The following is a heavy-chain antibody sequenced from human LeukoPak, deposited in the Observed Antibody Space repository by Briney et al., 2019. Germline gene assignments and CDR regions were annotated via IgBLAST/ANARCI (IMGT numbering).Heavy chain of an antibody. CDR3: ARARLYDFWSGYADY. D-gene: IGHD3-3*01. V-gene: IGHV1-2*02. CDR2: INPNSGGT. J-gene: IGHJ4*02. Sequence: ASVKVSCKASGYTFTGYYMHWVRQAPGQGLEWMGWINPNSGGTNYAQKFQGRVTMTRDTSISTAYMELSRLRSDDTAVYYCARARLYDFWSGYADYWGQGTLVTVSS. CDR1: GYTFTGYY.